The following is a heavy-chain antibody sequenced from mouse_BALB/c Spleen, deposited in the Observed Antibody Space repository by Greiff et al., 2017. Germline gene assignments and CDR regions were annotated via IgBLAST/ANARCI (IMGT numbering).Heavy chain of an antibody. Sequence: VQLQESGAELVRPGTSVKISCKASGYTFTNYWLGWVKQRPGHGLEWIGDIYPGGGYTNYNEKFKGKATLTADTSSSTAYMQLSSLTSEDSAVYFCARSLNPADAMDYWGQGTSVTVSS. V-gene: IGHV1-63*02. CDR1: GYTFTNYW. J-gene: IGHJ4*01. CDR2: IYPGGGYT. CDR3: ARSLNPADAMDY.